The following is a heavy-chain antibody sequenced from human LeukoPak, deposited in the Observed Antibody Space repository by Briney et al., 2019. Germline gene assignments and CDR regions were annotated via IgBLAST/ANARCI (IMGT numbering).Heavy chain of an antibody. CDR3: ARGPYSSGWYLEYFQH. CDR2: ISSSGSTI. J-gene: IGHJ1*01. V-gene: IGHV3-48*03. CDR1: GFTFSSYE. Sequence: GGSLRLSCAASGFTFSSYEMNWVRQAPGKGLEWVSYISSSGSTIYYADSVKGRFTISRDNAKNSLYLQMNSLRAEDTAVYYCARGPYSSGWYLEYFQHWGQGTLVTVSS. D-gene: IGHD6-19*01.